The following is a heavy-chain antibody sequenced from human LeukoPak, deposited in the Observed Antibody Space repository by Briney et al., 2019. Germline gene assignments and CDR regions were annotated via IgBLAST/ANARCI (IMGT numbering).Heavy chain of an antibody. CDR1: GYTFTSYD. CDR2: MNPNSGNT. J-gene: IGHJ5*02. Sequence: ASVKVSCKASGYTFTSYDINWVRQATGQGLEWMGWMNPNSGNTGYAQKFQGRVTMTRSTSISTAYMELSSLRSEDTAVYYCARVPTPSLNWFDPWGQGTLVTVSS. V-gene: IGHV1-8*01. CDR3: ARVPTPSLNWFDP.